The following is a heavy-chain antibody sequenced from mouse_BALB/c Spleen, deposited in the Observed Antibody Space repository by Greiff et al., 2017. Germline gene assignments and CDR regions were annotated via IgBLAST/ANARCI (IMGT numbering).Heavy chain of an antibody. D-gene: IGHD2-4*01. V-gene: IGHV1-69*01. CDR3: ARLGITDDLDY. Sequence: QVQLQQPGAELVMPGASVKMSCKASGYTFTDYWMHWVKQRPGQGLEWIGAIDTSDSYTSYNQKFKGKATLTVDESSSTDYMQLSSLTSEDSAVYYCARLGITDDLDYWGQGTTLTVSS. CDR1: GYTFTDYW. CDR2: IDTSDSYT. J-gene: IGHJ2*01.